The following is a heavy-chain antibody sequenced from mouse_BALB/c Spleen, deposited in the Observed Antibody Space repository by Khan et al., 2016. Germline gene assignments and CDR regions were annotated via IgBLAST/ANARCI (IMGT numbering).Heavy chain of an antibody. CDR1: GYSITSDYA. CDR2: ISYSGST. D-gene: IGHD2-2*01. V-gene: IGHV3-2*02. Sequence: EVQLQESGPGLVKPSQSLSLTCTVTGYSITSDYAWNWIRQFPGNKLEWMGYISYSGSTSYNPSLKSRISITRDTSKNQFFLQLNSVTTEDIATYYCARSYGYRGFAYWGQGTLVTVSA. J-gene: IGHJ3*01. CDR3: ARSYGYRGFAY.